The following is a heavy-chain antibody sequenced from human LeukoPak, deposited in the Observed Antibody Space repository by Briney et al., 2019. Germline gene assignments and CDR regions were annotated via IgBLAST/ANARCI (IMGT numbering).Heavy chain of an antibody. D-gene: IGHD3-10*01. Sequence: GGSLRLSCAASGFTVSSNYISWVRQAPGKGLEWVSLIYTSGSTYYADSVKGRFTISRDNSKNTLYLQMNSLRAEDTAVYYCARVTTSGSYKFDYWGQGTLVTISS. V-gene: IGHV3-53*01. J-gene: IGHJ4*02. CDR1: GFTVSSNY. CDR3: ARVTTSGSYKFDY. CDR2: IYTSGST.